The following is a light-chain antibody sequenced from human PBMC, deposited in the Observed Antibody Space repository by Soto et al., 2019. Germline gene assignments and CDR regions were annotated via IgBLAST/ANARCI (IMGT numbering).Light chain of an antibody. V-gene: IGKV1-5*01. CDR2: YAS. Sequence: DIRMTQSPSTLSASVGDRVTITCRASQSISTWLAWYQQKPGKAPKVLIYYASSLESGVPSRFSGSGSGTEFTLTISSLQPDDFATYFCQQYNGYPWTFGQGTKVEIK. CDR3: QQYNGYPWT. J-gene: IGKJ1*01. CDR1: QSISTW.